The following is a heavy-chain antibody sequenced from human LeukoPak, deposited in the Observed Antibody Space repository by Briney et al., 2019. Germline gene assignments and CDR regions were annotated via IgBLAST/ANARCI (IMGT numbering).Heavy chain of an antibody. CDR3: ARLSGTCYHYFDY. J-gene: IGHJ4*02. CDR1: AFSFSSYS. D-gene: IGHD1-26*01. CDR2: TRNKANFYTT. V-gene: IGHV3-72*01. Sequence: PGGSLRLSCAASAFSFSSYSMDWVRQAPGKGLEWVGRTRNKANFYTTAYAASVKGRFTISRDDSKNSVYLQMNSLKTEDTAVYYCARLSGTCYHYFDYWGQGTVVTVSS.